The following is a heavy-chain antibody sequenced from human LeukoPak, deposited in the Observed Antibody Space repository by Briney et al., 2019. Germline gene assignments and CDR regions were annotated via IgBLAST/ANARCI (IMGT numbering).Heavy chain of an antibody. Sequence: GGSLRLSCAASGFTFSSYAMSWVRQAPGKGLGWVSAISGSGGSTYYADSVKGRFTISRDNSKNTLYLQMNSLRAEDTAVYYCAKDRIVGATARLFDYWGQGTLVTVSS. V-gene: IGHV3-23*01. CDR1: GFTFSSYA. D-gene: IGHD1-26*01. J-gene: IGHJ4*02. CDR3: AKDRIVGATARLFDY. CDR2: ISGSGGST.